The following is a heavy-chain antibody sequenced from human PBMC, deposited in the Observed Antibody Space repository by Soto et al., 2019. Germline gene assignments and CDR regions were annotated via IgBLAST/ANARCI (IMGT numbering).Heavy chain of an antibody. CDR1: GFTFSSYG. CDR3: ARAAEAFDY. Sequence: QVQLVESGGGVVQPGRSLRLSCAASGFTFSSYGMHWVRQAPGKGLEWVAVIWYDGSNKYYADSVKGRFTISRDNSKNTLYLQMNSLRAXXXXXXYCARAAEAFDYWGQGTLVTVSS. V-gene: IGHV3-33*01. CDR2: IWYDGSNK. J-gene: IGHJ4*02.